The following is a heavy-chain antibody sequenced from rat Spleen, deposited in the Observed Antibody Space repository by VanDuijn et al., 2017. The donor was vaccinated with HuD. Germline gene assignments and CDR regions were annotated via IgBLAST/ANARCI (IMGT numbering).Heavy chain of an antibody. CDR2: ISYDGGST. CDR1: GFTFSDYY. CDR3: AVAGYGY. J-gene: IGHJ2*01. V-gene: IGHV5-20*01. Sequence: EVQLAESGGGLVQPGRSLKLSCAASGFTFSDYYMAWVRQAPTKGLEWVASISYDGGSTYYPDSVKGRFTISRDNAENTVYLQMDSLRSEDTATYYCAVAGYGYWGQGVMVTVSS. D-gene: IGHD1-7*01.